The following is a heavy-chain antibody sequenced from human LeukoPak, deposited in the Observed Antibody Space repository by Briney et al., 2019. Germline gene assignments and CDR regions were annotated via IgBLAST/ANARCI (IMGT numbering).Heavy chain of an antibody. J-gene: IGHJ4*02. CDR1: GFTFSSYA. D-gene: IGHD3-10*01. CDR2: ISGSGGST. Sequence: GGSLRLSCAASGFTFSSYAMSWVRQAPGKGLEWVSAISGSGGSTYYADSVKGRFTISRDNSKNTLYLQMNSLRAEDTAVYYCAKAYYYGSGSYYNPIDYWGQGTLVTVSS. CDR3: AKAYYYGSGSYYNPIDY. V-gene: IGHV3-23*01.